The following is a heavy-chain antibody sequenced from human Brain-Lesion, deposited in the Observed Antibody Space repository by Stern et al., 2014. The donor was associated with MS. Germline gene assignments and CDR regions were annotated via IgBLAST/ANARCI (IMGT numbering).Heavy chain of an antibody. D-gene: IGHD1-26*01. CDR2: IHDSGST. V-gene: IGHV4-61*02. CDR3: ATTRWDLFTWNWFDP. J-gene: IGHJ5*02. CDR1: GGSISSSGYY. Sequence: QVQLVQSGPGLVKPSQTLSLTCTVSGGSISSSGYYWSWIRQPADKGLEWIGRIHDSGSTYYNPSLKRRVTISMDTAKKQISLKLTSVTAADTAVYYCATTRWDLFTWNWFDPWGQGTLVTVSS.